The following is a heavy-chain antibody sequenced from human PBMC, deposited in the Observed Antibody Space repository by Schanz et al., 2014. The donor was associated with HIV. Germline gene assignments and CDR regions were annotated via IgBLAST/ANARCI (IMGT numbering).Heavy chain of an antibody. V-gene: IGHV3-30*18. J-gene: IGHJ6*02. CDR2: ISYDENNI. Sequence: QEQLVESGGGVIQPGTSLRLSCEGSGFTFKDYGIHWVRQPPGKGLEWVSSISYDENNIHYEDSVKGRFTISRDNSKDMLFMQMEDVRGDETAIYYCAKEYGSGWGRYFYPMDVWGQGTTVIVS. D-gene: IGHD2-15*01. CDR1: GFTFKDYG. CDR3: AKEYGSGWGRYFYPMDV.